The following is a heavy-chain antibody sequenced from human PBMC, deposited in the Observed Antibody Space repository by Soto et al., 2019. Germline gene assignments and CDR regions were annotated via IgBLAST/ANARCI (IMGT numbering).Heavy chain of an antibody. D-gene: IGHD3-10*01. CDR1: GCTFSDYH. J-gene: IGHJ4*01. Sequence: ASVKVSCKTSGCTFSDYHIHWVRQAPGQGLEWMGRMIPTDGSTMYAQKFQGRVTLTRDTSTSTAYMELTSLRFEDTAFYYCARDSYGSDYWG. CDR3: ARDSYGSDY. V-gene: IGHV1-46*03. CDR2: MIPTDGST.